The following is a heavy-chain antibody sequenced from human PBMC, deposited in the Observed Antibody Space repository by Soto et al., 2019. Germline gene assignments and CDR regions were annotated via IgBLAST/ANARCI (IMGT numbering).Heavy chain of an antibody. D-gene: IGHD6-13*01. CDR1: GYTFTSYA. Sequence: QVQLVQSRAEVKKPGASVKVSCKASGYTFTSYAMHWVRQAPGQRLEWMGWINAGNGNTKYSQKFQGRVTITRDTSASTAYMELSSLRSEDTAVYYCASSHIAAAPYGMDVWGLGTTVTVSS. V-gene: IGHV1-3*01. CDR2: INAGNGNT. J-gene: IGHJ6*02. CDR3: ASSHIAAAPYGMDV.